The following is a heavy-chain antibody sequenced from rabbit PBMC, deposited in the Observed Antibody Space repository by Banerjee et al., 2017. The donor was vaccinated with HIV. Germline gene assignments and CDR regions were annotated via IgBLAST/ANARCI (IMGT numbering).Heavy chain of an antibody. J-gene: IGHJ4*01. D-gene: IGHD7-1*01. CDR2: IYGSDSGKI. V-gene: IGHV1S45*01. CDR1: GFSFSSSYW. Sequence: QEQLVESGGDLVQPEGSLTLTCTASGFSFSSSYWICWVRQAPGKGPEWIACIYGSDSGKINYANWAKGRFTISKASSTTVTLQMTSLTAADTATYFCARDLGNSPFNLWGPGTLVTVS. CDR3: ARDLGNSPFNL.